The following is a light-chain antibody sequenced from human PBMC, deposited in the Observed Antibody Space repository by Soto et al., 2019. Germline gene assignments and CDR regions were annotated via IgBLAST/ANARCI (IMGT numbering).Light chain of an antibody. CDR3: QQYGDSPPYT. CDR2: GAS. Sequence: ELVLTQSPGTLSLSRGERATLSCRASQTVISNYLAWYQQRPGQAPRLLIYGASTRVTGIPDRFSGSGSGTDFTLTISRLEPEDFAVYYCQQYGDSPPYTFGQGTKLEI. V-gene: IGKV3-20*01. CDR1: QTVISNY. J-gene: IGKJ2*01.